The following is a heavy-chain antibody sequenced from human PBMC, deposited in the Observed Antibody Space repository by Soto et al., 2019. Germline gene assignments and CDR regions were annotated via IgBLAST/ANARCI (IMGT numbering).Heavy chain of an antibody. V-gene: IGHV4-30-4*01. Sequence: SETLSLTCCVSGGSITSGDYCWTWIRQPPGKGLEYIGYIYKSGNTYYNPSLRSRVSVSIDTSANQFSLTLSSVTAADTAVYYCARGLGEDYFDFWGHGSLVTVSS. CDR2: IYKSGNT. CDR1: GGSITSGDYC. CDR3: ARGLGEDYFDF. J-gene: IGHJ4*01.